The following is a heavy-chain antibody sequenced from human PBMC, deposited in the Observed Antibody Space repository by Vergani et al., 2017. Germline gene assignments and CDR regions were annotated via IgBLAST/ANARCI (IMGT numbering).Heavy chain of an antibody. V-gene: IGHV3-13*01. CDR2: MGTAGDT. CDR1: GFTFSSYD. CDR3: ARMYSSSALFDY. Sequence: EVQLVESGGGLVQPGGSLRLSCAASGFTFSSYDMHWVRQATGKGLEWVSAMGTAGDTYYPGSVKGRFTISRENAKNSLYLQMNSLRAGDTAVYYCARMYSSSALFDYWGQGSLVTGSS. J-gene: IGHJ4*02. D-gene: IGHD6-6*01.